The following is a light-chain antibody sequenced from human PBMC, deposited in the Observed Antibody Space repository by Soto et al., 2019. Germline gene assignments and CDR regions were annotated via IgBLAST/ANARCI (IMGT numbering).Light chain of an antibody. CDR1: SSDIGNFNL. CDR3: CSYVGSGADV. CDR2: EVT. V-gene: IGLV2-23*02. J-gene: IGLJ1*01. Sequence: QSALTQPASVSESPGQSITISCSGTSSDIGNFNLVSWYQQHPDNAPKLVIYEVTKRPAGVSNRFSASKSGNTASLTISGLQAEDEAVYFCCSYVGSGADVFGTGTKLTVL.